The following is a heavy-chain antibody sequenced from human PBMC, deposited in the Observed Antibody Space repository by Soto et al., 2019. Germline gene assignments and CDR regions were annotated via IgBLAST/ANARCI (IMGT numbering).Heavy chain of an antibody. V-gene: IGHV1-8*01. Sequence: GASVEVSCKASGFALTSNGINWVRQATGQGLEWMGWMNPNSGNTDSVKGRFTISRDNARNSLYLQMNSLRAEDTAVYYCARAGGXSRTTPNPRAYDMDVWGQGTTVTVSS. J-gene: IGHJ6*02. CDR2: MNPNSGNT. CDR3: ARAGGXSRTTPNPRAYDMDV. CDR1: GFALTSNG. D-gene: IGHD6-13*01.